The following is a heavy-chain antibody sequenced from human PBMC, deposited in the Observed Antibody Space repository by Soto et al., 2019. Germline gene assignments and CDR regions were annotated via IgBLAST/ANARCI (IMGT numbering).Heavy chain of an antibody. D-gene: IGHD6-19*01. Sequence: GGALRHSFAGPGVTFRSYSLNWGRQAPGKGLEWVSYIDSSSSTIYYADSVKGRFTISRDNARNSLYLQMNSLRAEDTAVYFCVRGPTVAYPPYWGQGTLVTVSS. CDR1: GVTFRSYS. CDR3: VRGPTVAYPPY. CDR2: IDSSSSTI. V-gene: IGHV3-48*01. J-gene: IGHJ4*02.